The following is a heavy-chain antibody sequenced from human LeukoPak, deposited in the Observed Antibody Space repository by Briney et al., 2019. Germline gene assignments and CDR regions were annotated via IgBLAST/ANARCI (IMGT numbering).Heavy chain of an antibody. Sequence: SETLSLTCTVSGGSISGYYWSWIRQAPGKGLGWIGYIHYSGSTNYNPSLKSRVTISADTTRNQFSLKLSSVTAADTAVYYCARQAHCTSNLCYPFDYWGQGTLVTVSS. CDR1: GGSISGYY. D-gene: IGHD2-8*01. V-gene: IGHV4-59*08. CDR2: IHYSGST. CDR3: ARQAHCTSNLCYPFDY. J-gene: IGHJ4*02.